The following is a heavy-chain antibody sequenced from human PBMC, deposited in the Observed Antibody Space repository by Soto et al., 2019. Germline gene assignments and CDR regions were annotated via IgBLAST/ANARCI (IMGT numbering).Heavy chain of an antibody. J-gene: IGHJ6*02. Sequence: PCGSKRVSYAASGFIFSSYAMSWVRQPPGKGLEWVSAISGSGGSTYYADSVKGRFTISRDNAKNTLYLQINSLRAEDTAVYYCARDAYYDMGVSGQATTVTVSS. V-gene: IGHV3-23*01. CDR1: GFIFSSYA. CDR2: ISGSGGST. CDR3: ARDAYYDMGV.